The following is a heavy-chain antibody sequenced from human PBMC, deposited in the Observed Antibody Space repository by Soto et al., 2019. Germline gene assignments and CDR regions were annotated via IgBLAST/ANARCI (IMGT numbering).Heavy chain of an antibody. V-gene: IGHV4-30-2*01. CDR3: ARGSEWVYYGMDV. Sequence: QLQLQESGSGLVKPSETLSLTCAVSGDSITSGGYSWIWIRLPPGKGLEYIGYMFNSGSTYYNPSLKIRVTISVDTYSNQFSLKMSSVTAADTAVYYCARGSEWVYYGMDVWGQGTTVTVSS. CDR1: GDSITSGGYS. CDR2: MFNSGST. J-gene: IGHJ6*02. D-gene: IGHD2-8*01.